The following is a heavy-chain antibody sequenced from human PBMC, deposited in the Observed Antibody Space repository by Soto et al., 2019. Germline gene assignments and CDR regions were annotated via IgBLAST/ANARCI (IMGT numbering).Heavy chain of an antibody. Sequence: QVQLVQSGAELKKPGASVKVSCKASGYTFSNYDMNWVRQATGQGTEWIGWVNPDNGDTGYAQKFQGRVHLTTAISTTTTYMELTSLRSEDTAIYYCAKVSRKGSAIDFDYWGQGTLITVSS. CDR3: AKVSRKGSAIDFDY. V-gene: IGHV1-8*01. CDR2: VNPDNGDT. CDR1: GYTFSNYD. D-gene: IGHD3-10*01. J-gene: IGHJ4*02.